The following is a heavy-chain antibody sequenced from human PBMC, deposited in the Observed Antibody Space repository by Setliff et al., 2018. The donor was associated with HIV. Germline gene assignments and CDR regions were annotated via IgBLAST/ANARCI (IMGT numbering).Heavy chain of an antibody. Sequence: PGESLKISCKTSGYEFYGWWIGWVRQKPGKDLEWMGIIYPDDSNTRYSPSFRGQVTISADMSISTAYLQWSSLQASDTAMYYCVRYSGSSYKSNWFDPWGQGTRVTVSS. CDR3: VRYSGSSYKSNWFDP. D-gene: IGHD1-26*01. V-gene: IGHV5-51*01. CDR1: GYEFYGWW. CDR2: IYPDDSNT. J-gene: IGHJ5*02.